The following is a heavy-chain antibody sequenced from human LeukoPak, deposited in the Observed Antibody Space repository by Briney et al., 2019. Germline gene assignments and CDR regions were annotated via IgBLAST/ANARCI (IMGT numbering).Heavy chain of an antibody. V-gene: IGHV3-23*01. CDR2: ISGSGGST. Sequence: PGGSLRLSCAASGFTFSSYAMSWVRQAPGKGLEWVSAISGSGGSTYYADSVKGRFTISRDNSKNTLYLQMNSLKTEDTAVYYCASYLDSSSLWSGMDVWGKGTTVTVSS. CDR3: ASYLDSSSLWSGMDV. D-gene: IGHD3-3*01. J-gene: IGHJ6*04. CDR1: GFTFSSYA.